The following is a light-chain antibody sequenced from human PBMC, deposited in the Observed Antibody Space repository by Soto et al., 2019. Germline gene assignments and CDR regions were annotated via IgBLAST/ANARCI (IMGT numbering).Light chain of an antibody. Sequence: ATQMTQSPSSLSASVGDRVTITCRASQGIRNDLGWYQQKPGKAPKLLIYAASSLQSGVPLRFSGSGSGTEFTLTISSLQPEDSATYSCLQDYYYPWTFGQGTKVEIK. CDR2: AAS. CDR1: QGIRND. V-gene: IGKV1-6*01. CDR3: LQDYYYPWT. J-gene: IGKJ1*01.